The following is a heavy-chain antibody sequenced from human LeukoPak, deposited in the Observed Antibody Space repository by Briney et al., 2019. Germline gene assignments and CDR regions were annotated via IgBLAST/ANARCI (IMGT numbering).Heavy chain of an antibody. Sequence: PSETLSLTCAVYGGSFSGYYWSWIRQPPGKGLEWIGEINHSGSTNYNPSLKSRVTISVDTSKNQFSLKLSSVTAADTAVYYCARIAGPAATRGNWFDPWGQGTLVTVSS. CDR3: ARIAGPAATRGNWFDP. CDR2: INHSGST. CDR1: GGSFSGYY. D-gene: IGHD2-2*01. J-gene: IGHJ5*02. V-gene: IGHV4-34*01.